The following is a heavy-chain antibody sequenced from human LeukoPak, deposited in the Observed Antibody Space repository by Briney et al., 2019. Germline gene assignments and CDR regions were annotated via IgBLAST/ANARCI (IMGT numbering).Heavy chain of an antibody. V-gene: IGHV3-21*04. CDR3: AKGYNFWNNYPFDS. D-gene: IGHD3-3*01. Sequence: PGGSLRLSCAASGFTFSSYSMNWVRQAPGKGLEWVSSISSSSSYIYYADSVKGRFTISRDNAKNSLYLQMNSLRAEDTAVYYCAKGYNFWNNYPFDSWGQGTLVTVSS. J-gene: IGHJ4*02. CDR2: ISSSSSYI. CDR1: GFTFSSYS.